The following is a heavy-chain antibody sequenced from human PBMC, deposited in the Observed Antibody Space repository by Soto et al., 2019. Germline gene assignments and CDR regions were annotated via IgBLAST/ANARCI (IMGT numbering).Heavy chain of an antibody. CDR3: ARGIAAAYGMDV. CDR1: GFTFSSYA. D-gene: IGHD6-13*01. Sequence: GGSLRLSCAASGFTFSSYAMHWVRQAPGKGLEWVAVISYDGSNKYYADSVKGRFTISRDNSKNTLYLQMNSLRAEDTAVYYCARGIAAAYGMDVWGQGTTVTVSS. J-gene: IGHJ6*02. V-gene: IGHV3-30-3*01. CDR2: ISYDGSNK.